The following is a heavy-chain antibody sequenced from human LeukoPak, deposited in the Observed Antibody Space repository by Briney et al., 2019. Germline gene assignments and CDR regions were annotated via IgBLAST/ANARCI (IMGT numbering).Heavy chain of an antibody. D-gene: IGHD3-3*01. CDR2: IYYSGST. CDR1: GGSISDYY. J-gene: IGHJ4*02. V-gene: IGHV4-59*01. Sequence: SETLSLTRTVSGGSISDYYWSWIRQPPGKGLEYIGYIYYSGSTNYNPSLKSRVTISIDTSKNQFSLKLTSVTAADTAVYYCARGGKSSGYYNYFDYWGQGTLVTVSS. CDR3: ARGGKSSGYYNYFDY.